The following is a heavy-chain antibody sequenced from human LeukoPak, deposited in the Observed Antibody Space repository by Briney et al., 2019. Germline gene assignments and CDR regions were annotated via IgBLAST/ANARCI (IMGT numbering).Heavy chain of an antibody. Sequence: GGSLRLSCAASGLTVSSTYMSWVRQTPGKGLEWVSVIYSGGSTYYADSVKGRFTISRDNSKNTLYLQMNSLRAEDTAVYYCARDLLEWYFDYWGQGTLVTVSS. V-gene: IGHV3-66*01. CDR1: GLTVSSTY. D-gene: IGHD3-3*01. J-gene: IGHJ4*02. CDR3: ARDLLEWYFDY. CDR2: IYSGGST.